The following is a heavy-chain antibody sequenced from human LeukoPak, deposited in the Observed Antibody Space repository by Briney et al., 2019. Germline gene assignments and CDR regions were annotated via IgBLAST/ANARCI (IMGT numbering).Heavy chain of an antibody. CDR1: GFPFSSYG. CDR3: AKDIYYYDSSGYYSDY. J-gene: IGHJ4*02. CDR2: IRYDGSNK. D-gene: IGHD3-22*01. V-gene: IGHV3-30*02. Sequence: GGSLRLSCAASGFPFSSYGMHWVRQAPGKGLEWVAFIRYDGSNKYYADSVKGRFTISRDNSKNTLYLQMNSLRAEDTAVYYCAKDIYYYDSSGYYSDYWGQGTLVTISS.